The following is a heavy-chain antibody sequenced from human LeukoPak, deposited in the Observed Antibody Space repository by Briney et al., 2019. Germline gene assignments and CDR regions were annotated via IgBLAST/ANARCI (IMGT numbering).Heavy chain of an antibody. D-gene: IGHD6-6*01. V-gene: IGHV4-59*01. J-gene: IGHJ4*02. Sequence: SETLSLTCTVSGGSISSYYWSWIRQPPGKGLEWIGYIYYSGSTNYYPSLKSRVTISVDTSKNQFSLKLSSVTAADTAVYYCARVSSSSSEYFDYWGQGTLVTVSS. CDR3: ARVSSSSSEYFDY. CDR2: IYYSGST. CDR1: GGSISSYY.